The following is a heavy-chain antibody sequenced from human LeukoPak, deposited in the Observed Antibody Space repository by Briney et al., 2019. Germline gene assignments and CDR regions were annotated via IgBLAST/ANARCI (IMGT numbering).Heavy chain of an antibody. CDR3: ARPVVLGAYLRGAYYFDS. Sequence: GRSLRLSCAASGXTFSNYGMHWVRQAPGKGLEWVAVIWYDGSDKYHADSVKGRFTISRDNSKNTLYLQMNSLRVEDKAVYYCARPVVLGAYLRGAYYFDSWGQGTLVTVSS. D-gene: IGHD3-16*01. J-gene: IGHJ4*02. V-gene: IGHV3-33*01. CDR1: GXTFSNYG. CDR2: IWYDGSDK.